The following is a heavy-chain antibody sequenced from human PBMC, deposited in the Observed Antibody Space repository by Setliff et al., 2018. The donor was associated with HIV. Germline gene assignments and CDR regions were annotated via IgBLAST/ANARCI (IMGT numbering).Heavy chain of an antibody. J-gene: IGHJ4*02. CDR1: GGSISSGRYY. D-gene: IGHD3-10*01. Sequence: SETLSLTCTVSGGSISSGRYYWSWIRQPAGKGLEWIGHIYTGESPNYNPSLMSRVTISIDTSKDRLSLKLNSVTAADTAVYYCARVGGFFGEARPPPDYWGQGALVTVSS. CDR3: ARVGGFFGEARPPPDY. CDR2: IYTGESP. V-gene: IGHV4-61*09.